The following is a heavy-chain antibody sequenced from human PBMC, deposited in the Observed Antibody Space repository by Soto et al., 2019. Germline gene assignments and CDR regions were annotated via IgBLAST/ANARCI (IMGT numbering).Heavy chain of an antibody. V-gene: IGHV1-18*01. CDR3: ARVRLYYYDSSGYYEDY. Sequence: ASVKVSCKASGYTFTSYGISWVRQAPGQGLEWMGWISAYNGNTNYAQKLQVRVTMTTDTPTSTAYMELRSLRSDDTAVYYCARVRLYYYDSSGYYEDYWGQGTLVTVSS. CDR1: GYTFTSYG. D-gene: IGHD3-22*01. J-gene: IGHJ4*02. CDR2: ISAYNGNT.